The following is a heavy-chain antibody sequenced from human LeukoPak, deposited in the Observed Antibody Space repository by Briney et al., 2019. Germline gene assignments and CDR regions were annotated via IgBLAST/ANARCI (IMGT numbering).Heavy chain of an antibody. CDR2: ISGSGGST. D-gene: IGHD6-13*01. CDR3: AKSQIPIAAAYFDY. V-gene: IGHV3-23*01. Sequence: GRSLRLSCAASGFTLSSYAMSWVRQAPGKGLEWVSAISGSGGSTYYADSVKGRFTISRDNSKNTLYLQMNSLRAEDTAVYYCAKSQIPIAAAYFDYWGQGTLVTVSS. J-gene: IGHJ4*02. CDR1: GFTLSSYA.